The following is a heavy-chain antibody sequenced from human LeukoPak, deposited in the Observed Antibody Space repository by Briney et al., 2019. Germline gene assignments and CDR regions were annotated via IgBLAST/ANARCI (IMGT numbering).Heavy chain of an antibody. CDR3: AKDFWGYSPF. D-gene: IGHD6-13*01. Sequence: GGSLRLSCAASGFTFTTYWMSWVRQAPGKGLEWVAVISYDGSNKYYADSVKGRFTISRDNSKNTLYLQMNSLRAEDTAVYYCAKDFWGYSPFWGQGTLVTVSS. V-gene: IGHV3-30*18. CDR1: GFTFTTYW. J-gene: IGHJ4*02. CDR2: ISYDGSNK.